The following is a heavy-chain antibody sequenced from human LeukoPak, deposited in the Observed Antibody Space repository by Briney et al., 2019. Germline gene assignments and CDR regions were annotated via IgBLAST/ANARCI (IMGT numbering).Heavy chain of an antibody. CDR2: IKQDGNEK. V-gene: IGHV3-7*01. Sequence: GGSLRLSCAASGFRFNTYWMSWVRQAPGKGLEWVANIKQDGNEKYYADSVKGRFTISRDNSKNTLYLHVNSLRPEDTAVYYCARGPHYFDYWGQGTLVTVSS. CDR1: GFRFNTYW. J-gene: IGHJ4*02. CDR3: ARGPHYFDY.